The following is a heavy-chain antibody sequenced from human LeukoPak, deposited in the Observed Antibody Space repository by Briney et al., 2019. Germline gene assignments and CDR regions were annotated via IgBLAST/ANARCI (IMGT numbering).Heavy chain of an antibody. D-gene: IGHD4-23*01. CDR2: ISSSSSYI. Sequence: GSLRLSCAASGFTFSSYSVNWVRQAPGKGLEWVSSISSSSSYIYYADSVKGRFTISRDNAKNSLYLQMNSLRAEDTAVYYCARGGNSNYYYYYGMDVWGKGTTVTVSS. CDR3: ARGGNSNYYYYYGMDV. CDR1: GFTFSSYS. V-gene: IGHV3-21*01. J-gene: IGHJ6*04.